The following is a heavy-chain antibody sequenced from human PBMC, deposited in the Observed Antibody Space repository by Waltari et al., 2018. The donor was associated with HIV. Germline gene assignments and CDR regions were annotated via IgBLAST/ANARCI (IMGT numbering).Heavy chain of an antibody. CDR1: GYSFTTYA. Sequence: QVQLVQSGAEVKKPGASVKVSCKASGYSFTTYAIHWVRQAPGQRLEWMAWINGAIGSTNYAQRFRGRVTITRDTSASTAHMEVSSLTSEDTAVYYCARLPIAGANAAFDLWGQGTMVTVSS. J-gene: IGHJ3*01. V-gene: IGHV1-3*01. D-gene: IGHD1-26*01. CDR3: ARLPIAGANAAFDL. CDR2: INGAIGST.